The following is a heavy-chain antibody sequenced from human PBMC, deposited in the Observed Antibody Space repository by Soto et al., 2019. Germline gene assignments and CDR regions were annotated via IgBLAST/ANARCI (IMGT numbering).Heavy chain of an antibody. CDR1: GGSISSGGYY. Sequence: SETLSLTCTVSGGSISSGGYYWSWVRHHPGNGLEWIGYIYYSGSTYYNPSLKSRVTISVDTSKNQFSLKLSSVTAADTAVYYCARFSRLSYYYGSGSYYTYDYWGQGTLVAVSS. CDR2: IYYSGST. V-gene: IGHV4-31*03. D-gene: IGHD3-10*01. J-gene: IGHJ4*02. CDR3: ARFSRLSYYYGSGSYYTYDY.